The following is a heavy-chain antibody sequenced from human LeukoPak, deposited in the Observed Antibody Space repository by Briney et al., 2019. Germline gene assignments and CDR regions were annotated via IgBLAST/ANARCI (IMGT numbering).Heavy chain of an antibody. CDR2: IWYDGSNQ. J-gene: IGHJ4*02. V-gene: IGHV3-33*01. CDR3: ARDSGGDYVLDY. D-gene: IGHD4-17*01. Sequence: GGSLRLSCEVSGFTFRNHGMYWVRQAPGKGLEWLSVIWYDGSNQYYADSVKGRFTISRDSSKNTLYLQMNSLRAEDTAVYYCARDSGGDYVLDYWGQGTLVTVSS. CDR1: GFTFRNHG.